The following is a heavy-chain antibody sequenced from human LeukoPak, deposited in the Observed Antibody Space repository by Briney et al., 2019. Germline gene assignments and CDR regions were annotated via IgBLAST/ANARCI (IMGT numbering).Heavy chain of an antibody. D-gene: IGHD1-26*01. CDR2: ISSDSDYI. V-gene: IGHV3-21*01. CDR1: GFTFGTYS. CDR3: VRDRVPGATRGEFGF. J-gene: IGHJ4*02. Sequence: GGSLRLSCRVSGFTFGTYSMNWVRQAPGGGLEWVAAISSDSDYIYYGDSMKGRFTISRDNAKTALYLEMNNLRAEDTAVYFCVRDRVPGATRGEFGFWGQGTLVTVSS.